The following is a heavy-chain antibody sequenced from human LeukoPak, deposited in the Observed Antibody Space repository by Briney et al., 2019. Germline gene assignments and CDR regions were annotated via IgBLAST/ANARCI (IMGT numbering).Heavy chain of an antibody. V-gene: IGHV4-39*02. CDR1: GGSISTTGDY. D-gene: IGHD4/OR15-4a*01. CDR3: ARSRAYYDPFDL. Sequence: PSETLSLTCTVSGGSISTTGDYWGWIRQTPGKGLEWIGSLYYRGTTYYNPSLKSRVTISVDTYKKNLSLILTSVTAADTAVYFCARSRAYYDPFDLWGQGTLVAVSS. J-gene: IGHJ4*02. CDR2: LYYRGTT.